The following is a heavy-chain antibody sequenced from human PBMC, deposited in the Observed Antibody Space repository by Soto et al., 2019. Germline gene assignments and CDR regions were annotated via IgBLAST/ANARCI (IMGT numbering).Heavy chain of an antibody. CDR1: GFTFSSYA. Sequence: GSLRLSCAASGFTFSSYAMNWVRQAPGKGLEWVSGISASDGSTNYADSVKGRFTISRDNSKNTVFLQMDSLRAEDTAVYYCAKDASVIPAATFYYWGQGTLVTVSS. CDR2: ISASDGST. V-gene: IGHV3-23*01. D-gene: IGHD2-2*01. J-gene: IGHJ4*02. CDR3: AKDASVIPAATFYY.